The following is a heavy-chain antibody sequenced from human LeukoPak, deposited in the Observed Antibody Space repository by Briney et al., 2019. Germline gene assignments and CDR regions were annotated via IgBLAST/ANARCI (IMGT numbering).Heavy chain of an antibody. D-gene: IGHD3-22*01. Sequence: PGGSLRLSCAASGFTFSSYAMHWVRQAPGKGLEWVALISYDASNKYYADSAKGRFTISRDNSENTLYLQMNSLRAEDTAVYYCARATNYYYDSSGYAPDFDYWGQGTLVTVSS. J-gene: IGHJ4*02. CDR2: ISYDASNK. CDR1: GFTFSSYA. CDR3: ARATNYYYDSSGYAPDFDY. V-gene: IGHV3-30*04.